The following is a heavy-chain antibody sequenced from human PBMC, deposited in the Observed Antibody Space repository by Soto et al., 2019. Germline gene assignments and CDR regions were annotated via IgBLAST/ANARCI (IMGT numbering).Heavy chain of an antibody. D-gene: IGHD3-22*01. CDR2: IIPIVGTA. CDR1: EDTFRNYA. Sequence: QVELVQSGAEVKKPGSSVKVSCQASEDTFRNYAISWVRQAPGQGLEWMGGIIPIVGTANYEQKFQGRVPINADTSANTVYLEISGLRSEDTAVYYCASTKYDSSAYYYWFLGLWGRGTLVTVSS. J-gene: IGHJ2*01. CDR3: ASTKYDSSAYYYWFLGL. V-gene: IGHV1-69*06.